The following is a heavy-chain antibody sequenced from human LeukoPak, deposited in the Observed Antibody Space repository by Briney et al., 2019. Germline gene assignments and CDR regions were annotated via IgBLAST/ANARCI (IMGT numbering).Heavy chain of an antibody. V-gene: IGHV1-2*02. CDR3: ARVQVAGTRDAFDI. Sequence: GASVKVSCKASGYTFTDYLMHWVRQAPGQGLEWMGWINPNSGDTSSAQKFQGRVTMTRDTSISTAYMELSTLRSDDTAVYSCARVQVAGTRDAFDIWGQGTMVTVSS. CDR2: INPNSGDT. D-gene: IGHD6-19*01. J-gene: IGHJ3*02. CDR1: GYTFTDYL.